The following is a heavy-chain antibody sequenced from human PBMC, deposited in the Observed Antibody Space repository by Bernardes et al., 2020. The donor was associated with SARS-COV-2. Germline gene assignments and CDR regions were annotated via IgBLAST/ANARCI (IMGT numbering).Heavy chain of an antibody. CDR1: GFTFSSYG. V-gene: IGHV3-33*06. J-gene: IGHJ2*01. CDR3: AKPEQWLARDWYFDL. Sequence: GGSLRLSCAASGFTFSSYGVHWVRQAPGKGLEWVAVIWYDGSNKYYADSVKGRFTISRDNSKNTLYLQMNSLRAEDTAVYYCAKPEQWLARDWYFDLWGRGTLVTVSS. CDR2: IWYDGSNK. D-gene: IGHD6-19*01.